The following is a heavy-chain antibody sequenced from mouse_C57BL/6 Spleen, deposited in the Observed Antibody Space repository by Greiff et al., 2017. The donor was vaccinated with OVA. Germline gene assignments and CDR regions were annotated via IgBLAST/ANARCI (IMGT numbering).Heavy chain of an antibody. Sequence: VQLQQSGAELVRPGASVKLSCTASGFNIKDYYMHWVKQRPEQGLEWIGRIDPEDGDTEYAPKFPGKATMTADTSSNTAYLQLSSLTSEDTAVYYCTRQFSSTGFAYWGQGTLVTVSA. CDR1: GFNIKDYY. CDR3: TRQFSSTGFAY. CDR2: IDPEDGDT. V-gene: IGHV14-1*01. J-gene: IGHJ3*01.